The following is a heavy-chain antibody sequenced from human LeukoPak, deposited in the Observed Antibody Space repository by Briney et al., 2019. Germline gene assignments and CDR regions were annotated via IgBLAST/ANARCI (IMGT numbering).Heavy chain of an antibody. CDR3: ARDVGDGFDFDY. CDR2: INPRGGST. V-gene: IGHV1-46*01. Sequence: GASVKVSCKASGYTFIDYYMHWVRQAPGQGLEWMGIINPRGGSTSYAQKFQGRVTMTRDTSTSTVYMELSSPRSEDTAVYYCARDVGDGFDFDYWGQGTLVTVSS. CDR1: GYTFIDYY. D-gene: IGHD3-16*01. J-gene: IGHJ4*02.